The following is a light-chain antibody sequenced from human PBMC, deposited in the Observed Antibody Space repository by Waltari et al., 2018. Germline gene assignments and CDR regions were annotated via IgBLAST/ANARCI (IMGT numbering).Light chain of an antibody. CDR2: EVS. J-gene: IGLJ2*01. CDR1: RSDDGDYNY. CDR3: SSYAGSNNVV. Sequence: QSALTQPPSASGSPGQSVTIPCTGTRSDDGDYNYVSWYQQHPGKAPQLMILEVSKRPSGVPDRFSGSKSGNTASLTVSGLQAEDEADYYCSSYAGSNNVVFGGGTKLTVL. V-gene: IGLV2-8*01.